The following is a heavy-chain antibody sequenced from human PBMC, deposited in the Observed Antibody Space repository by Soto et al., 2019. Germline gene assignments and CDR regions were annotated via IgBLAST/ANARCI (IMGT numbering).Heavy chain of an antibody. CDR1: GFTFDDYT. CDR2: ISWDGGST. J-gene: IGHJ6*02. CDR3: AKDMAPETDNSLVIPYYGMDV. Sequence: GGSLRLSCAASGFTFDDYTMHWVRQAPGKGLEWVSLISWDGGSTYYADSVKGRFTISRDNSKNSLYLQMNSLRTEDTALYYCAKDMAPETDNSLVIPYYGMDVWGQGTTVTVSS. D-gene: IGHD2-15*01. V-gene: IGHV3-43*01.